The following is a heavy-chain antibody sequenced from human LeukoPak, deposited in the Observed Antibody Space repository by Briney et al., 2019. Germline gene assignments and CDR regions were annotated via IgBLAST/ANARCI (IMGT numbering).Heavy chain of an antibody. D-gene: IGHD3-10*01. V-gene: IGHV4-59*08. CDR3: AGTYYYGSGTPFDY. CDR1: GGSISSYY. CDR2: FYYSGST. J-gene: IGHJ4*02. Sequence: ASETLSLTCTVSGGSISSYYWSWIRQPPGKGLEWIGYFYYSGSTNYNPSLKSRVTILVDTSKNQFSLKLTSVTAADMAVYYCAGTYYYGSGTPFDYWGQGTLVTVSS.